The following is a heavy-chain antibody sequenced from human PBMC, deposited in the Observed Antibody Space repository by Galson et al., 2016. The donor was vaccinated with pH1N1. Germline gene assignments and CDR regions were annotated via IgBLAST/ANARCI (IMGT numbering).Heavy chain of an antibody. CDR2: ISPEGTDT. J-gene: IGHJ3*01. CDR1: GFTFNNYW. Sequence: SLRLSCAASGFTFNNYWMYWVRQAPGKGLVWVSRISPEGTDTLNADSVRGRFTITRDNSKNTLFLQMNSLGAEDTAMYYCTAYNWGSPFDVWGQGTTVIVSS. V-gene: IGHV3-74*01. D-gene: IGHD7-27*01. CDR3: TAYNWGSPFDV.